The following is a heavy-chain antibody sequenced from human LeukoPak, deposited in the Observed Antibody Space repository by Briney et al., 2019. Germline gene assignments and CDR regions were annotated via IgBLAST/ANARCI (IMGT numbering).Heavy chain of an antibody. CDR1: GGSFSGYY. V-gene: IGHV4-34*01. CDR2: INHSGST. Sequence: SETLSLTCAVYGGSFSGYYWSWIRQPPGKGLEWIGEINHSGSTNYNPSLKSRVTISVDTSKNQFSLKLSSVTAADTAVYYCARVRQRYTSLDAFDIWGQGTMVTVSS. CDR3: ARVRQRYTSLDAFDI. D-gene: IGHD1-1*01. J-gene: IGHJ3*02.